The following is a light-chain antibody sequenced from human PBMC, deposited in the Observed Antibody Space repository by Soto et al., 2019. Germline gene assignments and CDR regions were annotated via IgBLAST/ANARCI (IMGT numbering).Light chain of an antibody. CDR3: AACDDSHNGPV. CDR1: SSNIGINT. J-gene: IGLJ2*01. V-gene: IGLV1-44*01. CDR2: RTN. Sequence: QSVLTQPPSVSATPGQRVTISCSGGSSNIGINTVNWYQQLPGTAPKILIYRTNQRPSGVPDRFSGSRSGTSASLAIGGLQSEDEATYHCAACDDSHNGPVFGGGTKLTVL.